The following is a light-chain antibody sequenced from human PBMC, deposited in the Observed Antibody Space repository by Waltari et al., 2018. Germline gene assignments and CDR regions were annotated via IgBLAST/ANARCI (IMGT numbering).Light chain of an antibody. CDR3: QHRSDWPPIFT. CDR2: DVS. J-gene: IGKJ3*01. Sequence: EIVLTQSPATLYLSPGERATLACKASQSISNYLAWYQQNPGQPPRLLIYDVSNRATGIPARFSGSGSGTDFTLTISSREPEDFAVYFCQHRSDWPPIFTFGPGTKVDIK. V-gene: IGKV3-11*01. CDR1: QSISNY.